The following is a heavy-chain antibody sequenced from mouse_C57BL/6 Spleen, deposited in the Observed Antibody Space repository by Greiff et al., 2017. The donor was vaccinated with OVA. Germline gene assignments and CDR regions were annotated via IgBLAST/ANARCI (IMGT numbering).Heavy chain of an antibody. J-gene: IGHJ2*01. CDR3: ATDVSFDY. CDR2: IYPGDGDT. D-gene: IGHD6-2*01. V-gene: IGHV1-82*01. Sequence: VQLQQSGPELVKPGASVKISCKASGYAFSSSWMNWVKQRPGQGLEWIGRIYPGDGDTNYNGKFKGKATLTADKSSSTAYMQLSSLTSEDSAVYFCATDVSFDYWGQGTTLTVSS. CDR1: GYAFSSSW.